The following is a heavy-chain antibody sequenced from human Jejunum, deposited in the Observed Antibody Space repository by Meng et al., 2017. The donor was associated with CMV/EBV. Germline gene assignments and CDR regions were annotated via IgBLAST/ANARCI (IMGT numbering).Heavy chain of an antibody. CDR3: VREDIVVFDY. D-gene: IGHD2-15*01. Sequence: WEVSGLTYSNFWMGWVRQSPGMGLEWVANIKQDGSATYYADSVKGRFTISRDNAKNSLYLQMDNLRADDTAVYYCVREDIVVFDYWGQGTLVTVSS. J-gene: IGHJ4*02. CDR2: IKQDGSAT. CDR1: GLTYSNFW. V-gene: IGHV3-7*01.